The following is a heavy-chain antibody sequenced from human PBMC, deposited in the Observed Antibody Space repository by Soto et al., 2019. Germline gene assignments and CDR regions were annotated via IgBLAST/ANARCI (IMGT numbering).Heavy chain of an antibody. Sequence: EASVKVSCKASGGTSSSYGISWVRQAPGQGLEWMGWINAGNGNTKSSEKFQGRVTITGDTSASTAYMELSSLRSEDTAVYYCARDPHYWGQGTLVNVSS. J-gene: IGHJ4*02. CDR3: ARDPHY. V-gene: IGHV1-3*01. CDR2: INAGNGNT. CDR1: GGTSSSYG.